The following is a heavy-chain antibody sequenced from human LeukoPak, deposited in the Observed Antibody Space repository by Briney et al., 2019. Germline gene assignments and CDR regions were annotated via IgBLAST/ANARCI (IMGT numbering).Heavy chain of an antibody. CDR3: ARVPELDYGGGMDV. Sequence: GASVKVSCKASGYTFTSYGISWVRQAPGQGLEWVGWISAYNGNTNYAQKLQGRVTMTTDTSTSTAYMELRSLRSDDTAVYYCARVPELDYGGGMDVWGKGTTVTVSS. CDR2: ISAYNGNT. V-gene: IGHV1-18*04. CDR1: GYTFTSYG. D-gene: IGHD4-23*01. J-gene: IGHJ6*04.